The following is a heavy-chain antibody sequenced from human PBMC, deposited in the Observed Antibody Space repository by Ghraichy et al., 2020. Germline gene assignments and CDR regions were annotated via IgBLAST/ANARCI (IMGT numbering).Heavy chain of an antibody. CDR2: ISSSSTTI. CDR1: GFTFVSYS. J-gene: IGHJ5*02. CDR3: ARERNYDFWSAYPRCFDP. V-gene: IGHV3-48*02. D-gene: IGHD3-3*01. Sequence: GGSLRLSCAASGFTFVSYSMNWVRQAPGKGLEWVSYISSSSTTIYYADSVKGRFTISRDNAKNSLYLEMNSLRDEDTAVYYCARERNYDFWSAYPRCFDPWGQGTLVTVSS.